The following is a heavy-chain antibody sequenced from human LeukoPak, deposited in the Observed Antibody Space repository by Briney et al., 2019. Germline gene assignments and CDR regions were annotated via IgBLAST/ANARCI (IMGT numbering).Heavy chain of an antibody. Sequence: SQTLSLTCAISGDSVSSNSAAWNWIRQSPSRGLEWLGRTFHRSKWYNEYAISVKSRITINADTSMNQFSLHLRSVTPDDTAVYYCARVSLPDAGGTWFDPWGQGTLVTVSS. D-gene: IGHD1-14*01. CDR2: TFHRSKWYN. J-gene: IGHJ5*02. V-gene: IGHV6-1*01. CDR3: ARVSLPDAGGTWFDP. CDR1: GDSVSSNSAA.